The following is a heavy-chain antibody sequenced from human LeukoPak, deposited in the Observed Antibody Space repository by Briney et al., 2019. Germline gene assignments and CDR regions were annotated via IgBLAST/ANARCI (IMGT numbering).Heavy chain of an antibody. J-gene: IGHJ3*02. V-gene: IGHV3-74*01. D-gene: IGHD1-1*01. Sequence: PGGSLRLSCAASGFTFSSYCRHWVRQVPGKGLGWVLRIKTDGSSTSYADSVKGRFTISTENAKNTLYLQMNSLRAEATAVYFCEGYAIEGGDASDIWGQGTMVSVSS. CDR3: EGYAIEGGDASDI. CDR2: IKTDGSST. CDR1: GFTFSSYC.